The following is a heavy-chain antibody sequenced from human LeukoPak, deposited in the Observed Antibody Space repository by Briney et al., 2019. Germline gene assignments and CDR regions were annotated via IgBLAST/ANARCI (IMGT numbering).Heavy chain of an antibody. D-gene: IGHD5-18*01. V-gene: IGHV4-34*01. CDR1: GGSFSGYY. CDR3: ARHTGGMGFDI. J-gene: IGHJ3*02. Sequence: RPSETLSLTCAVYGGSFSGYYWSWIRQPPGKGLEWIGEINHSGSTNYNPSLKSRVTISVDTSKNQFSLKLSSVTAADTAVYYCARHTGGMGFDIWGQGTMVTVSS. CDR2: INHSGST.